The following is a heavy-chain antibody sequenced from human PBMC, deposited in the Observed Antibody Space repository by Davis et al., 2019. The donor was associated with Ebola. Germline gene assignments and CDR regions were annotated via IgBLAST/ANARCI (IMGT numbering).Heavy chain of an antibody. CDR1: GCTFRSYT. D-gene: IGHD3-10*01. Sequence: SSVNVSCKASGCTFRSYTIIWVRQAPGQGLEWMGRIIPILGIANYAQEFQGRVTITADKSTSTAYMELSSLRSEDTAVYYCARDIGAFEYYGSGISDYWGQGTLVTVSS. V-gene: IGHV1-69*02. J-gene: IGHJ4*02. CDR2: IIPILGIA. CDR3: ARDIGAFEYYGSGISDY.